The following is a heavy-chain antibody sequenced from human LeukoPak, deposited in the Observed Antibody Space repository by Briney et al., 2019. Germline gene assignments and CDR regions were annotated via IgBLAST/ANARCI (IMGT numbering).Heavy chain of an antibody. CDR1: GYTFTSYG. D-gene: IGHD3-22*01. J-gene: IGHJ4*02. CDR2: ISAYNGNT. CDR3: ALSYFDRSGYFH. V-gene: IGHV1-18*01. Sequence: ASVKVSCKASGYTFTSYGISWVRQAPGQGLEWMGWISAYNGNTNYAQKLQGRVTMTTDTSTSTAYMDLRSLRSDDTAIYYCALSYFDRSGYFHWGQGTLVAVSS.